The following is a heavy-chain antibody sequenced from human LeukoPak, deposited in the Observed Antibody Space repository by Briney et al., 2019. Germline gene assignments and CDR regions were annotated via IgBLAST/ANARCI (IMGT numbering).Heavy chain of an antibody. J-gene: IGHJ4*02. CDR2: IIPILGIA. Sequence: SVKVSCKASGGTFSSYTISWVRQAPGQGLEWMGRIIPILGIANYAQKFQGRVTITADKSTSTAYMELSSPRSEDTAVYYCARDPRGGYYFDYWGQGTLVTVSS. CDR1: GGTFSSYT. D-gene: IGHD3-10*01. V-gene: IGHV1-69*04. CDR3: ARDPRGGYYFDY.